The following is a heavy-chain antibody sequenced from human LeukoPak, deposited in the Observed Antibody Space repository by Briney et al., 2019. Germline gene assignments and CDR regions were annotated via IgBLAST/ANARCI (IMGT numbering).Heavy chain of an antibody. J-gene: IGHJ3*02. CDR1: GFTFSSYW. V-gene: IGHV3-74*01. CDR2: INSDGSTT. D-gene: IGHD3-16*02. Sequence: GGSLRLSCAASGFTFSSYWMHWVRHAPGKGLVWVSRINSDGSTTNYADSVKGRFTISRDNAKNTLYLQVNSLRAEDTAVYYCAREYRDAYDIWGQGTMLTVSS. CDR3: AREYRDAYDI.